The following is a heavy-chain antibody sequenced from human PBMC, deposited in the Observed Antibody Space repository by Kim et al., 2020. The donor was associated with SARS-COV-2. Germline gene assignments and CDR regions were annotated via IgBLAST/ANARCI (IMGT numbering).Heavy chain of an antibody. CDR3: ARGARRAVAGILLPYYYYCMGV. Sequence: SETLSLTCAVYGGSFSGYYWSWIRQPPGKGLEWIGEINHSESTNYNPSLKSRVTLSVDTSKNQFSLKLSSVTAADTAVYYCARGARRAVAGILLPYYYYCMGVWGKETTVTVSS. J-gene: IGHJ6*03. CDR2: INHSEST. D-gene: IGHD6-19*01. V-gene: IGHV4-34*01. CDR1: GGSFSGYY.